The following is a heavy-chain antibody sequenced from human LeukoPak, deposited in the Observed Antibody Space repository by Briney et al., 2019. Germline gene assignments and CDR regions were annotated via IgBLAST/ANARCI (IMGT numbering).Heavy chain of an antibody. V-gene: IGHV3-23*01. CDR1: GFTFSSYA. J-gene: IGHJ4*02. D-gene: IGHD3-9*01. Sequence: RAGGSLRLSCVASGFTFSSYAMSWVRQAPGKGLEWVSAISGNGTSTYYADSVKGRFPISRDNSKNTLYLQMNSLRAEDTAVYYCAKPGNDILTGYDYWGQGTLVTVSS. CDR2: ISGNGTST. CDR3: AKPGNDILTGYDY.